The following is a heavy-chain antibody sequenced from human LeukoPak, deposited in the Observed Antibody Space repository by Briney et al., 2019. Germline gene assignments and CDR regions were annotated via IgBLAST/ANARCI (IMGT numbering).Heavy chain of an antibody. CDR1: GGSISGSSYY. Sequence: SETLSLTCTVSGGSISGSSYYWGWIRQPPGKGLEWIGSIYYSGSTYYNPSLKSRVTISVDTSKNQFSLKLSSVTAADTAVYYCARVYSGSYTMAFDIWGQGTMVTVSS. CDR3: ARVYSGSYTMAFDI. D-gene: IGHD1-26*01. J-gene: IGHJ3*02. CDR2: IYYSGST. V-gene: IGHV4-39*07.